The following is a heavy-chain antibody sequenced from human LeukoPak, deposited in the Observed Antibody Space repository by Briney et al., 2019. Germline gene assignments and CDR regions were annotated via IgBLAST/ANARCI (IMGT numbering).Heavy chain of an antibody. J-gene: IGHJ6*03. V-gene: IGHV1-69*01. CDR3: ARGESSSTSCYRCADGDYYYYYMDV. D-gene: IGHD2-2*02. Sequence: ASVKVSCKASGGTFSSYAISWVRQAPGQGLEWMGGIIPIFGTANYAQKFQGRVTITADESTSTAYMELSSLRSEDTAVYYCARGESSSTSCYRCADGDYYYYYMDVWGKGTTVTVSS. CDR1: GGTFSSYA. CDR2: IIPIFGTA.